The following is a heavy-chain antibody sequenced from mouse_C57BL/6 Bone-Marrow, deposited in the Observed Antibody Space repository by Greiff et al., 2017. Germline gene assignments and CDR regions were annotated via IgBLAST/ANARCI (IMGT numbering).Heavy chain of an antibody. CDR2: FYPGSGSI. CDR1: GYTFTEYT. Sequence: VQLKQSGAELVKPGASVKLSCKASGYTFTEYTIHWVKQRSGQGLEWIGWFYPGSGSIKYNEKFKDKATLTADKSSSTVYMELSRLTSEDSAVYFCARHKGHYGSSPYYAMDYWGQGTSVTVSS. J-gene: IGHJ4*01. CDR3: ARHKGHYGSSPYYAMDY. V-gene: IGHV1-62-2*01. D-gene: IGHD1-1*01.